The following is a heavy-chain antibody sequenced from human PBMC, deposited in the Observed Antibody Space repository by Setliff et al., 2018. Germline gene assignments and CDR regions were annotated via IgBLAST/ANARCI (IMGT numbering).Heavy chain of an antibody. CDR2: IGHTGSI. CDR1: GYSISSGYI. Sequence: SETLSLTCTVSGYSISSGYIWGWIRQPPGKGLEWVGNIGHTGSINYNPSLKSRVNISIDTSKSQFSLKLSSVTAADTAVYYCARDLGHGGDSDYWGQGILVTVSS. D-gene: IGHD2-21*02. CDR3: ARDLGHGGDSDY. J-gene: IGHJ4*02. V-gene: IGHV4-38-2*02.